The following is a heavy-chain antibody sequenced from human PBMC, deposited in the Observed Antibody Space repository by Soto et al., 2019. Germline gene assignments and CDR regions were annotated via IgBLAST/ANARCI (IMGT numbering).Heavy chain of an antibody. D-gene: IGHD2-21*01. V-gene: IGHV4-4*02. Sequence: QVQLQESGPGLVKHSGTLSLTCAVSNASISSIKWWTWVRQSPGTGLEWIGEIHHSGRTNYNPSLNSRVTISVDKSKNQFSLKLYSVTAADTAVYYCARAPSCGADCYGGGLELWGQGTLVTVSS. CDR1: NASISSIKW. J-gene: IGHJ1*01. CDR2: IHHSGRT. CDR3: ARAPSCGADCYGGGLEL.